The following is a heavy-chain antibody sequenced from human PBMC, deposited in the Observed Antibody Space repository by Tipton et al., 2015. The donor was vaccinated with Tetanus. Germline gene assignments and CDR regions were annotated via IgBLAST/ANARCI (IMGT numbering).Heavy chain of an antibody. CDR3: ARDLQKGYCSGGSCPGGAWFDP. Sequence: TLSLTCTVSGGSISSYYWSWIRQPPGKGLEWIGYIYYSGSTNYNPSLKSRVTISVDTSKNQFSLKLSSVTAADTAGYYCARDLQKGYCSGGSCPGGAWFDPWGQGTLVTVSS. CDR2: IYYSGST. J-gene: IGHJ5*02. CDR1: GGSISSYY. D-gene: IGHD2-15*01. V-gene: IGHV4-59*01.